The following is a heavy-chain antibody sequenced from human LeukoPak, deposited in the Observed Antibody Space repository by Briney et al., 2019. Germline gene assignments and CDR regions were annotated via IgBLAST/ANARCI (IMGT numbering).Heavy chain of an antibody. CDR1: GFTFSSYA. D-gene: IGHD3-16*02. Sequence: GGSLRLSCAASGFTFSSYAMHWVRQAPGKGLEYVSAISSNGGSTYYANSVKGRFTISRDNSKNTLYLQMGSLRAEDMAVYYCARGGVYDYVWGSYRYWGQGTLVTVSS. CDR2: ISSNGGST. J-gene: IGHJ4*02. V-gene: IGHV3-64*01. CDR3: ARGGVYDYVWGSYRY.